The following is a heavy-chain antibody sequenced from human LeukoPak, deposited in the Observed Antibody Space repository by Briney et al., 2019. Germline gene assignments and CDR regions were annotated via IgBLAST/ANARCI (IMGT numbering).Heavy chain of an antibody. J-gene: IGHJ3*02. D-gene: IGHD2-2*01. V-gene: IGHV3-33*01. CDR2: IWYDGSNK. Sequence: PGGSLRLSCAASGFTFSSYGMHWVRQAPGKGLEWAAVIWYDGSNKYYADSVKGRFTISRDNSKNTLYLQMNSLRAEDTAVYYCARDRGGYCSSTSCSFNDAFDIWGQGTMVTVSS. CDR3: ARDRGGYCSSTSCSFNDAFDI. CDR1: GFTFSSYG.